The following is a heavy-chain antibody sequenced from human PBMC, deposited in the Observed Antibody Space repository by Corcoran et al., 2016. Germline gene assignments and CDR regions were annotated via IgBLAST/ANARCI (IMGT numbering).Heavy chain of an antibody. CDR2: IIPTFGAA. CDR1: GGTFSSYG. D-gene: IGHD3-22*01. Sequence: QVQLEQSGAEVKKPGSSVKVSCKASGGTFSSYGISWVRQAPGQGLEWMGGIIPTFGAADYAQKFQGRVTITADESTSTGYMELRSLRSEDTAVFYCATSSIRVNMKVVESVFDIWGRGTMVTVSS. V-gene: IGHV1-69*01. CDR3: ATSSIRVNMKVVESVFDI. J-gene: IGHJ3*02.